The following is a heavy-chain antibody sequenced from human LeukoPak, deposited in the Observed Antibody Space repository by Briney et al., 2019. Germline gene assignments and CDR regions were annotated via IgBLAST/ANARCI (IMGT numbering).Heavy chain of an antibody. J-gene: IGHJ6*02. CDR1: GGSFSGYY. D-gene: IGHD4-4*01. CDR3: ARNSVYHYYYYGMDV. CDR2: INHSGST. Sequence: SETLSLTCAVYGGSFSGYYWSWIRQPPGKGLEWIGEINHSGSTNYNPSLKSRVTISVDTSKNQFSLKLSSVTAADTAVYYCARNSVYHYYYYGMDVWGQGTTVTVSS. V-gene: IGHV4-34*01.